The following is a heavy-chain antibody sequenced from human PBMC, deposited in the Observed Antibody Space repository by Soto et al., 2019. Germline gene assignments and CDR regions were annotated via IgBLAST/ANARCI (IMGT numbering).Heavy chain of an antibody. Sequence: GGSLRLSCAASGFTFSSYAMSWVRQAPGKGLEWVSAISGSGGSTYYADSVKGRFTISRDNSKNTLYLQMNSLRAEDTAVYYCAKDPPRMSSSWSAFGDYWGQGTLVTVSS. CDR1: GFTFSSYA. D-gene: IGHD6-6*01. CDR2: ISGSGGST. CDR3: AKDPPRMSSSWSAFGDY. J-gene: IGHJ4*02. V-gene: IGHV3-23*01.